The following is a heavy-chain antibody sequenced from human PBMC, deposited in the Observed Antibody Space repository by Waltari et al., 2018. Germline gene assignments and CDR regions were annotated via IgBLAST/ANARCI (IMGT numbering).Heavy chain of an antibody. CDR3: VRGYPDIVATISDY. D-gene: IGHD5-12*01. CDR1: HRSLSIHTYS. V-gene: IGHV4-39*07. Sequence: QLQLQESGPGLVKPSQTLSLPSTVAHRSLSIHTYSWGWVRQPPGKGLEWIGSSYNSGTTYYNPALQSRFTISVDTSNNQFPLKLNSVTAADTAVYYCVRGYPDIVATISDYWGQGTLVIVSS. CDR2: SYNSGTT. J-gene: IGHJ4*02.